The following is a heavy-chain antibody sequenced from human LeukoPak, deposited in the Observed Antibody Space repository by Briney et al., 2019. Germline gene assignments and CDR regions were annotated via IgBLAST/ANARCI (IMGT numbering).Heavy chain of an antibody. Sequence: ASVKVSCKASGYTFTSYGISWVRQAPGQGLEWMGWISAYNGNTNYAQKLQGRVTMTTDTSTSTAYMELRSLRSDDTAAYYCARGHCSSTSCINWFDPWGQGTLVTVSS. D-gene: IGHD2-2*01. CDR3: ARGHCSSTSCINWFDP. CDR1: GYTFTSYG. CDR2: ISAYNGNT. V-gene: IGHV1-18*01. J-gene: IGHJ5*02.